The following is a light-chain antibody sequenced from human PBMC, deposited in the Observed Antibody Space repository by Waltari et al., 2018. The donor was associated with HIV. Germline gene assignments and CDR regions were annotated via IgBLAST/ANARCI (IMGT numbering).Light chain of an antibody. CDR3: QAWDSSTVV. Sequence: SYELTPPPSVSVSPGPTDSITGPGDKLGDTYACWYQQKPGQSPVFVIYKDSKRPSGIPERFSGSNSGNTATLTISGTQAMDEADYYCQAWDSSTVVFGGGTKLTVL. V-gene: IGLV3-1*01. J-gene: IGLJ2*01. CDR2: KDS. CDR1: KLGDTY.